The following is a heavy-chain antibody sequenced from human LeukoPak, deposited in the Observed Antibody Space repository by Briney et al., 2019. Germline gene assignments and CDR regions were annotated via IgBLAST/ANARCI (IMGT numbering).Heavy chain of an antibody. CDR3: ASDKGYSNNYFDY. D-gene: IGHD6-13*01. J-gene: IGHJ4*01. CDR1: GGSISTTGYY. V-gene: IGHV4-39*01. CDR2: IYYSGST. Sequence: SQTLSLTCTVSGGSISTTGYYWAWIRQPPGKGLEWIASIYYSGSTYYNSSLKSRVTISVDTSRNQFSLKLSSVTAADTALYYCASDKGYSNNYFDYWGQGTLVTVSS.